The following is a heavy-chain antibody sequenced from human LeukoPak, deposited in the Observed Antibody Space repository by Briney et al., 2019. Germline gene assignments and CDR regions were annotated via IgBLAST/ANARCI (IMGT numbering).Heavy chain of an antibody. CDR3: AKVGRSGWPYYMDV. V-gene: IGHV3-23*01. D-gene: IGHD6-19*01. J-gene: IGHJ6*03. CDR1: GFTSSSYA. CDR2: ISGSGGST. Sequence: GGSLRLSCAASGFTSSSYAMSWVRQAPGKGLEWVSTISGSGGSTYYADSVKGRFTISRDNSKNTLYLQMNSLRAEDTAVYYCAKVGRSGWPYYMDVWGKETTVTVSS.